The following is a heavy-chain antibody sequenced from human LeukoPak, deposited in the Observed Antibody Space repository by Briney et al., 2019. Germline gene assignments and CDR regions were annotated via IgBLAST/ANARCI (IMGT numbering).Heavy chain of an antibody. Sequence: SVKVSCKASGGTFSSYAISWVRQAPGQGLEWMGGIIPIFGTANYAQKFQGRVTITADESTSTAYMELSSLRSEDTAVYYCAKGRVCSSTSCYTKSGRAGCYYWGQGTLVTVSS. J-gene: IGHJ4*02. CDR1: GGTFSSYA. CDR2: IIPIFGTA. CDR3: AKGRVCSSTSCYTKSGRAGCYY. V-gene: IGHV1-69*13. D-gene: IGHD2-2*02.